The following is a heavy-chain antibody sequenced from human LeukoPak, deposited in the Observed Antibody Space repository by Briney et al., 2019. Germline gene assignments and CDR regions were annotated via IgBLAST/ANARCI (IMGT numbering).Heavy chain of an antibody. V-gene: IGHV4-59*08. Sequence: SETLSLTCTVSGGSISSYYWSWIRQPPGKGLEWIGYIYYTGSTKYNASLKSRVTISVDTSKNQFSLKVSSVTAADTAVYYCARGWFGELFSDYWFDPWGQGTLVTVSS. CDR3: ARGWFGELFSDYWFDP. J-gene: IGHJ5*02. CDR1: GGSISSYY. D-gene: IGHD3-10*01. CDR2: IYYTGST.